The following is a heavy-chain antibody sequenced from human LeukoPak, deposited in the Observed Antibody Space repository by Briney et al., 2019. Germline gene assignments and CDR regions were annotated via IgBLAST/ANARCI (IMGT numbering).Heavy chain of an antibody. Sequence: SVKVSCKASGGTFSSYAISWVRQAPGQGLEWMGGIIPIFGTANYAQKFQGRVTITADKSTSTAYMELSSLRSEDTAVYYCARYGRGPYESHDAFDIWGQGTMVTVSS. J-gene: IGHJ3*02. D-gene: IGHD3-10*01. CDR1: GGTFSSYA. CDR3: ARYGRGPYESHDAFDI. CDR2: IIPIFGTA. V-gene: IGHV1-69*06.